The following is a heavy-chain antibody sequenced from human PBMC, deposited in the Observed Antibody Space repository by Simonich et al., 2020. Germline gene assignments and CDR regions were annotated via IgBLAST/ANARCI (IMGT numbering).Heavy chain of an antibody. Sequence: QVQLVQSGAEVKKPGASVKVSCKASGYTFTGYYMHWVRQAPGQGLEWMGWTNPNRGGTNYAKKVKGRVTTTRDTSISTAYMELSRLRSDDTSVYYCARDRAARYYYYYYMDVWGKGTTVTVSS. CDR2: TNPNRGGT. CDR1: GYTFTGYY. D-gene: IGHD6-6*01. CDR3: ARDRAARYYYYYYMDV. J-gene: IGHJ6*03. V-gene: IGHV1-2*02.